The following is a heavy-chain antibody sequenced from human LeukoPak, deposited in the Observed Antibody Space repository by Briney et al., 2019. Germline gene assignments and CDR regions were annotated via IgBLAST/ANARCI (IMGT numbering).Heavy chain of an antibody. D-gene: IGHD5-12*01. CDR2: ISSSVATK. V-gene: IGHV3-48*03. Sequence: PGGSLRLSCAASGFIFSSYEMNWVRQAPGKGLEWVSYISSSVATKYYADSVKGRFTISRDNAKNSLYLQMNSLRAEDTAVYYCARERGSGYYYFDYWGQGTLVTVSS. J-gene: IGHJ4*02. CDR1: GFIFSSYE. CDR3: ARERGSGYYYFDY.